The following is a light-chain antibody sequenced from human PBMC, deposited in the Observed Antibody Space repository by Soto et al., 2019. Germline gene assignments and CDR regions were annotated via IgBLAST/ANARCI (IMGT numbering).Light chain of an antibody. CDR2: GAS. V-gene: IGKV1-16*01. Sequence: DIQMTQSPSSLSASVRDRVTITCRASQVITYYLAWFQQKPGKAPKSLIYGASSLQSGVPSRFNGSGFGTDFSLTISSLQPEDIATYYCHQYDSYPRTVGPGTKVEIK. CDR1: QVITYY. CDR3: HQYDSYPRT. J-gene: IGKJ3*01.